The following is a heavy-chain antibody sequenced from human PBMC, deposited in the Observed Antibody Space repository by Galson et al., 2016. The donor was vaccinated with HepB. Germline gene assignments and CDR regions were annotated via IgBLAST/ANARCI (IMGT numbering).Heavy chain of an antibody. V-gene: IGHV3-43*02. Sequence: SLRLSCAASGFTFDDYALHWVRQTPGKGLEWVSLISGDGYTTYYADSVKGRFTISRDNTKNSLYLQMNSLRTEDTAFYYCAKGLRGIDSRVLGGGQGTLVTVSS. CDR3: AKGLRGIDSRVLG. CDR1: GFTFDDYA. D-gene: IGHD2-15*01. J-gene: IGHJ4*02. CDR2: ISGDGYTT.